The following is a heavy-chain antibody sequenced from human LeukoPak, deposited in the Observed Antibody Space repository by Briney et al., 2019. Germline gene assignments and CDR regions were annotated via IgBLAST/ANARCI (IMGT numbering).Heavy chain of an antibody. V-gene: IGHV3-74*01. D-gene: IGHD3-3*01. J-gene: IGHJ4*02. Sequence: HSGGSLRLSCAPSGFTFSSYWMHWVRQAPGKGLVWVSRINSDGSSTSYADSVKGRFTISRGNAKNTLYLQMNSLRAEDTAVYYCARVGLRFPTYYFDYWGQGTLVTVSS. CDR3: ARVGLRFPTYYFDY. CDR1: GFTFSSYW. CDR2: INSDGSST.